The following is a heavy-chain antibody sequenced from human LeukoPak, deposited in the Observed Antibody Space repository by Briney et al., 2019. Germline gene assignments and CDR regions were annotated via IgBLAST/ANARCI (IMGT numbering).Heavy chain of an antibody. Sequence: GESLRISCRGSGYRFTTYWISWVRQMPGKGLEWMGSIYPGDSDTRYSPSFQGQVTISADKSISTAYLQWSSLKASDTAMYYCTRRAYGDYWGQGTLVTVSS. CDR2: IYPGDSDT. CDR3: TRRAYGDY. J-gene: IGHJ4*02. V-gene: IGHV5-51*01. CDR1: GYRFTTYW. D-gene: IGHD2-21*01.